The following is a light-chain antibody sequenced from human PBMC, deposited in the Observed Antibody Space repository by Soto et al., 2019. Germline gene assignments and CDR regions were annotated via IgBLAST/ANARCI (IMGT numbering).Light chain of an antibody. CDR3: HQRQSWPRT. V-gene: IGKV3-15*01. CDR2: GAS. CDR1: PSVTNY. J-gene: IGKJ1*01. Sequence: EIVLTQSPATLSLSPGERATLSCRASPSVTNYLAWYQQKPGQPPRLLIYGASTRATGIPARFSGSGSGTEFTLTISSLQSEDFAVYYCHQRQSWPRTFGQGTKVDIK.